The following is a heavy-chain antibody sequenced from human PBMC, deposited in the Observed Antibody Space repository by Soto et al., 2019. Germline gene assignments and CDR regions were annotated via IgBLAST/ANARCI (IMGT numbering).Heavy chain of an antibody. CDR1: GGTFSNYG. J-gene: IGHJ4*02. CDR3: ARERVIRGVIPISDY. CDR2: IIAIFGTT. V-gene: IGHV1-69*01. D-gene: IGHD3-10*01. Sequence: QVQLVQSGAAVKKPGSSVNVSCKASGGTFSNYGVSWVRQAPGQGLEWMGGIIAIFGTTNFAQKFQGRVTMTADEPSPPVHIEVSRLSSGDTAVYYCARERVIRGVIPISDYWGQGTVVTVSS.